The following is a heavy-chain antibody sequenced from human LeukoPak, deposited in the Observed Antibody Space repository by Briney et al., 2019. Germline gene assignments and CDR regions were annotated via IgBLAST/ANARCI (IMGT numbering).Heavy chain of an antibody. J-gene: IGHJ4*02. D-gene: IGHD2-8*01. V-gene: IGHV4-39*07. CDR2: IYYTGST. Sequence: SETLSLTCTVSRGSVSSSTYYWSWVRQPPGKGLEWIASIYYTGSTYYNPSLKSRVTISLDMCKNEFFLTMTSVTAADTAVYFCTAEKNGSPHYWGQGTQVTVSS. CDR3: TAEKNGSPHY. CDR1: RGSVSSSTYY.